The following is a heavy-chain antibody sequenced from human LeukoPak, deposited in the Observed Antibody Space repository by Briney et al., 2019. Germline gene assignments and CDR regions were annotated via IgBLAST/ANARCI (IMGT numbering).Heavy chain of an antibody. CDR1: GVSISSYY. V-gene: IGHV4-59*01. D-gene: IGHD3-16*01. CDR3: ARGRGDFDY. Sequence: SETLSLTCTVSGVSISSYYWSWIRQPPGKGLEWIGYIYYSGSTNYNPSLKSRVTISVDTSKNQFSLKLSSVTAADTAVYYCARGRGDFDYWGQGTLVTVSS. CDR2: IYYSGST. J-gene: IGHJ4*02.